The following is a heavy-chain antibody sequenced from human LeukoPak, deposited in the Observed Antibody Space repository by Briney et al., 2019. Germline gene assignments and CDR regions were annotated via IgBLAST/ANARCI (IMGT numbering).Heavy chain of an antibody. CDR3: ARHGVVTWFDP. D-gene: IGHD3-16*01. Sequence: PSETLSLTCAVSGGSISSGGYSWSWIRQPPGKGLEWIGYIYHSGSTYYNPSLKSRVIMSVDTSKNQFSVKLRSVTAADTAVYYCARHGVVTWFDPWGQGTLVTVSS. CDR1: GGSISSGGYS. J-gene: IGHJ5*02. V-gene: IGHV4-30-2*01. CDR2: IYHSGST.